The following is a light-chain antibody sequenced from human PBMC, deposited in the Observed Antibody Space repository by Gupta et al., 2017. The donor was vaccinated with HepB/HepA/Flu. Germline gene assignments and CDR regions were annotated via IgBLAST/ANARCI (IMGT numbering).Light chain of an antibody. CDR3: QTWGTGWV. CDR2: LNRDGSH. J-gene: IGLJ3*02. V-gene: IGLV4-69*01. CDR1: SGHSSYA. Sequence: QLVLTQSPSASASLGASVKLTCTLSSGHSSYAIAWHQQQPEKGTRYLMKLNRDGSHSKGDGIPDRFSGSSSGAGRYLTISSRQSEDEADYYCQTWGTGWVFGGGTKLTVL.